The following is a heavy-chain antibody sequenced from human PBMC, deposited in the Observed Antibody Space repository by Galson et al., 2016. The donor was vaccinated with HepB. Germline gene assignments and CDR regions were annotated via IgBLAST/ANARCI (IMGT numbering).Heavy chain of an antibody. V-gene: IGHV3-30-3*01. J-gene: IGHJ6*02. D-gene: IGHD3-9*01. CDR1: GFTFSRYA. Sequence: SLRLSCAASGFTFSRYALHWVRQAPGKGLEWLAVISYDGSNKYNADSVKGRFTISRDDSKNTLHLQMNSLRAEDTAVYYCAKEDCDLLTGWSWYGMDVWGQGTSVTVS. CDR2: ISYDGSNK. CDR3: AKEDCDLLTGWSWYGMDV.